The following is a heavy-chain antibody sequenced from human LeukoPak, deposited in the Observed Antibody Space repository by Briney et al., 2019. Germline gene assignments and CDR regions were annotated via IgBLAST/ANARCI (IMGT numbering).Heavy chain of an antibody. Sequence: GESLRLSCEASGFTFSSYAMNWVRQAPGKGLEWVSAISGSGDRTYYADSVKGRFTISRDNSKNTLYLQMNSLRAEDTAVYYCARVFGGEATVTLMGYWGQGTLVTVS. CDR3: ARVFGGEATVTLMGY. CDR2: ISGSGDRT. J-gene: IGHJ4*02. D-gene: IGHD4-17*01. V-gene: IGHV3-23*01. CDR1: GFTFSSYA.